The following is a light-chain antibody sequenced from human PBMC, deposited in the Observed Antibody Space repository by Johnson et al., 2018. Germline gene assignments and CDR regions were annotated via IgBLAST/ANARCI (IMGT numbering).Light chain of an antibody. V-gene: IGLV1-51*02. J-gene: IGLJ1*01. CDR3: GTWDSSLSAGNV. Sequence: QSVLTHPPSVSAAPGQKVTISCSGSSSNIGNNYVSWYQQLPGTAPKLLIYENNKRPSGIPDRFSGSKSGTSATLGITGPQTGDEADYYCGTWDSSLSAGNVFGTGTKVTVL. CDR2: ENN. CDR1: SSNIGNNY.